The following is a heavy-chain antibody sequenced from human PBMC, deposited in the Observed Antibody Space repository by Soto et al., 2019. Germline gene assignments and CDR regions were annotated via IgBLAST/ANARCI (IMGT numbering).Heavy chain of an antibody. Sequence: TGGSLRLSCEASGFTFRSYWMHWVRQAPGKGLVWVSRIYPDGTTTTYADSVKGRFTISRDNAKNTVFLQMNSLRAEDTAVYFCASIMYPTGWSRWGQGTLVTVSS. D-gene: IGHD6-19*01. CDR2: IYPDGTTT. CDR3: ASIMYPTGWSR. V-gene: IGHV3-74*01. CDR1: GFTFRSYW. J-gene: IGHJ4*02.